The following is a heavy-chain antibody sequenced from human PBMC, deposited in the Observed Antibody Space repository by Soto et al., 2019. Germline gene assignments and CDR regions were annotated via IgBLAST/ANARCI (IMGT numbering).Heavy chain of an antibody. Sequence: TSETLSLTCAVSGYSISSSNWWGWIRQPPGKGLEWIGYIYYSGTTYYNPSLKSRVTMSVDTSKNQFSLKLTSVTAVDTAVYYCARREIQGPIDYWGQATLVTVSS. CDR2: IYYSGTT. D-gene: IGHD1-26*01. V-gene: IGHV4-28*01. CDR3: ARREIQGPIDY. CDR1: GYSISSSNW. J-gene: IGHJ4*02.